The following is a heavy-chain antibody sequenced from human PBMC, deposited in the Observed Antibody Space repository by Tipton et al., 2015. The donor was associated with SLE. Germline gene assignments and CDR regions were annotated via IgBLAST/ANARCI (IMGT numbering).Heavy chain of an antibody. V-gene: IGHV3-33*08. CDR3: AREVWETLGAGYFQH. CDR2: IWYDGTNK. D-gene: IGHD1-26*01. CDR1: GGSMSGYY. Sequence: GLVKPSETLTLTCTVSGGSMSGYYWTWIRQPPGKGLEWVAVIWYDGTNKYYADSVKGRFTISRDNAKNSLYLQMNSLRAEDTAVYYCAREVWETLGAGYFQHWGQGTLVTVSS. J-gene: IGHJ1*01.